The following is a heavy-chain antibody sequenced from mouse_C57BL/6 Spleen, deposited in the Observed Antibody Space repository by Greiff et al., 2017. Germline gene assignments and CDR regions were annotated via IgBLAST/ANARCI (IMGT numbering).Heavy chain of an antibody. CDR1: GYTFTSYG. Sequence: VQLQQSGAELARPGASVKLSCKASGYTFTSYGISWVKQRTGQGLEWIGEIYPRSGNTYYNEKFKGKATLTADKSSSTAYMELRSLTSEDSAVYFCARWGRDSSGQYYYAMDYWGQGTSVTVSS. CDR2: IYPRSGNT. V-gene: IGHV1-81*01. D-gene: IGHD3-2*02. CDR3: ARWGRDSSGQYYYAMDY. J-gene: IGHJ4*01.